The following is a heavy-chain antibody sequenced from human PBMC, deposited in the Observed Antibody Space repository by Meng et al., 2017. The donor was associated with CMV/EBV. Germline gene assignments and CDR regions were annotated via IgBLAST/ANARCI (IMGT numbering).Heavy chain of an antibody. CDR2: ISWNSGSI. V-gene: IGHV3-9*01. Sequence: SLKISCAASGSTFDDYAMHWVRQAPGKGLEWVSGISWNSGSIGYADSVKGRFTISRDNAKNSLYLQMNSLRAEDTALYYCAKDIANYYDSSGDLDYWGQGTMVTVSS. CDR1: GSTFDDYA. CDR3: AKDIANYYDSSGDLDY. J-gene: IGHJ4*03. D-gene: IGHD3-22*01.